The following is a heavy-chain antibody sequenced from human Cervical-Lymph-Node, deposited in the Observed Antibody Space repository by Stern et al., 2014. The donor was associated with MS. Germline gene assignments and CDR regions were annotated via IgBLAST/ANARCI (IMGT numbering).Heavy chain of an antibody. J-gene: IGHJ3*02. V-gene: IGHV5-51*03. CDR2: IYPDDSDT. CDR1: GYRFSSYW. D-gene: IGHD6-6*01. CDR3: ARRPRKAFDI. Sequence: EVQLVASGAEVKKPGESLKISCKGSGYRFSSYWIAWVRQMPGKGLEWMGIIYPDDSDTRYSPSFQGQVTISADKSISTVYLQWSSLKASDAAVYYCARRPRKAFDIWGQGAMVTVSS.